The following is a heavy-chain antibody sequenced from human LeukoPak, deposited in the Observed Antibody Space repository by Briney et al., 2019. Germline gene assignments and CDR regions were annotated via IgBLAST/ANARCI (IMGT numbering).Heavy chain of an antibody. CDR1: GGSFSGYY. Sequence: SETLSLTCAVYGGSFSGYYWSWIRQPPGKGLEWIGEISHSGSTNYNPSLKSRVTISVDTSKNQFSLKLSSVTAADTAVYYCARCEDSSGYPSYFDYWGQGTLVTVSS. J-gene: IGHJ4*02. D-gene: IGHD3-22*01. V-gene: IGHV4-34*01. CDR2: ISHSGST. CDR3: ARCEDSSGYPSYFDY.